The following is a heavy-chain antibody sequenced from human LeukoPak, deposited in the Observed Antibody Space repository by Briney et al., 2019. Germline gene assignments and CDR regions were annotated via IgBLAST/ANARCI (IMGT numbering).Heavy chain of an antibody. V-gene: IGHV3-66*01. Sequence: GGSLRLSCVASGFTVNSNCMTWVRQAPGKGLHWVSVIYSGGKTYYADSVKGRFTISRDNSRNTLYLQMNSLRAEDTAVYYCARDLLPFSSIANGMDVWGQGTTVTVSS. CDR3: ARDLLPFSSIANGMDV. CDR1: GFTVNSNC. CDR2: IYSGGKT. D-gene: IGHD2/OR15-2a*01. J-gene: IGHJ6*02.